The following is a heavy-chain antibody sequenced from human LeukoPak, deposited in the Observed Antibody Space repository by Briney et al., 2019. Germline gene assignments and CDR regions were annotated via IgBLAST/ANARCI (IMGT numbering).Heavy chain of an antibody. D-gene: IGHD5-12*01. J-gene: IGHJ6*02. V-gene: IGHV3-23*01. CDR2: ISGSGDRT. CDR1: GFTFSSYD. CDR3: AKHRGYSSASIYYYGMDV. Sequence: GGSLRLSCAASGFTFSSYDVSWVRQAPGKGLEWVSAISGSGDRTHYADSVKGRFTISRDNSKNTLYLQINSLRAEDTAVYYCAKHRGYSSASIYYYGMDVWGQGTTVTVSS.